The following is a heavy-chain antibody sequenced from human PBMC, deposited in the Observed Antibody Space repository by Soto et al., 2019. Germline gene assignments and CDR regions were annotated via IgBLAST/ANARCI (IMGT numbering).Heavy chain of an antibody. J-gene: IGHJ5*02. Sequence: SETLSFTCAVSGGSISSGGYSWSWIRQPPGKGLEWIGYIYHSGNIYYNPSLKSRVTISVDRSKNQFSLKLSSVTAADTAVYYCARIPSPWGQGTLVTVSS. D-gene: IGHD2-21*01. CDR1: GGSISSGGYS. V-gene: IGHV4-30-2*01. CDR3: ARIPSP. CDR2: IYHSGNI.